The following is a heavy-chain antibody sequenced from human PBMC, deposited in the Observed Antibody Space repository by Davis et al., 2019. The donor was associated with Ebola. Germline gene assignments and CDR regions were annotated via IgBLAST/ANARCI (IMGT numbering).Heavy chain of an antibody. D-gene: IGHD2-15*01. Sequence: ASVKVSCKASGYTFNSYYIHWVRQAPGQGLEWMGIINPSGGSTTYAQKFQGRVTMTRNTSISTAYMELSSLRSEDTAVYYCARVGRYCSGGSCYLWNYYFDYWGQGTLVTVSS. CDR1: GYTFNSYY. V-gene: IGHV1-46*02. J-gene: IGHJ4*02. CDR2: INPSGGST. CDR3: ARVGRYCSGGSCYLWNYYFDY.